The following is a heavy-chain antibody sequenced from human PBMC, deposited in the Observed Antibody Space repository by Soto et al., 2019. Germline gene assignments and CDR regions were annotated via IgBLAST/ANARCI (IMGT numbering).Heavy chain of an antibody. Sequence: QVQLQESGPGLVKPSQTLSLTCTVSGGSIRSGGYYWSWIRQHPGKGLEWIGYIYYSGSTYYNPSLKSRVTISVDTSKNQFSLKLSSVTAADTAVYYCASGQYCSGGSCYRGNFDYWGQGTLVTVSS. CDR3: ASGQYCSGGSCYRGNFDY. J-gene: IGHJ4*02. CDR1: GGSIRSGGYY. CDR2: IYYSGST. D-gene: IGHD2-15*01. V-gene: IGHV4-31*03.